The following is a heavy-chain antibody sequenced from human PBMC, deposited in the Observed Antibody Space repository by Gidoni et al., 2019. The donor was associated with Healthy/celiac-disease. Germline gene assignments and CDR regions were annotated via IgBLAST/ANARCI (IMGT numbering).Heavy chain of an antibody. Sequence: RSIYYSGSTYYNPSLKSRVTISVDTSKNQFSLKLSSVTAADTAVYYCARHLQYYYDSSGYPDYWGQGTLVTVSS. D-gene: IGHD3-22*01. CDR2: IYYSGST. V-gene: IGHV4-39*01. CDR3: ARHLQYYYDSSGYPDY. J-gene: IGHJ4*02.